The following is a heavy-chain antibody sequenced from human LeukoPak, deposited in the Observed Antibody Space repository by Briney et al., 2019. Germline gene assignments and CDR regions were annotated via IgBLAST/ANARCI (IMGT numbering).Heavy chain of an antibody. CDR2: ISSSSSYI. Sequence: GGPLRLSCAASGFTFSSYSMNWVRQAPGKGLEWVSSISSSSSYIYYADSVKGRFTISRDNAKNSLYLQTNSLRAEDTAVYYCARGYCTNGVCYLPWFDPWGQGTLVTVSS. D-gene: IGHD2-8*01. CDR3: ARGYCTNGVCYLPWFDP. J-gene: IGHJ5*02. CDR1: GFTFSSYS. V-gene: IGHV3-21*01.